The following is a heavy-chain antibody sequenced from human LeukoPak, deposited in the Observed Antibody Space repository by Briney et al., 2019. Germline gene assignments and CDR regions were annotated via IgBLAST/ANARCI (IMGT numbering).Heavy chain of an antibody. CDR1: GFTFNDYF. Sequence: GGSLRLSCAASGFTFNDYFMTWVRQAPGKGLDWVAHIKQDGSEKYYVDSLKGRFTISRDNAKNSLFLQMNSLRAEDTAVYYCVRDCSSASLSSGCYYAMDVWGKGTTVTVSS. V-gene: IGHV3-7*03. D-gene: IGHD2-2*01. CDR3: VRDCSSASLSSGCYYAMDV. CDR2: IKQDGSEK. J-gene: IGHJ6*04.